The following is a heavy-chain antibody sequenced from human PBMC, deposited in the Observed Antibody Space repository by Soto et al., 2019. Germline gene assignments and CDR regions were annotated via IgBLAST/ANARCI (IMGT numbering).Heavy chain of an antibody. D-gene: IGHD3-22*01. CDR3: ARGISMKVAVPGDAPDKYFFDS. V-gene: IGHV4-34*01. CDR1: GGSFSGYY. J-gene: IGHJ4*02. Sequence: QVQLQQWGAGLLKPSETLSLTCAVYGGSFSGYYWSWIRQPPGKGLEWIGEINHSGRTNYNPSLKSRVAISVDTSKNQFSLKLSSVTAADSAVFYCARGISMKVAVPGDAPDKYFFDSWGQGTLVIVSS. CDR2: INHSGRT.